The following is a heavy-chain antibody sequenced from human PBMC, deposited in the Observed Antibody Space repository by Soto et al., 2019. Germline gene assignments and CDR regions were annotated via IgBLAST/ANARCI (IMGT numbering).Heavy chain of an antibody. CDR2: ISYDGSNV. CDR3: AKVQDSNYLYYYGMDV. D-gene: IGHD4-4*01. V-gene: IGHV3-30*18. J-gene: IGHJ6*02. CDR1: GFTFSSDG. Sequence: PGGCLRLSCAASGFTFSSDGMHRVRQARRKGLSGAAVISYDGSNVYYADSVKGRFTISRDNSKTKLYLQMNSLRAEDTAVYYNAKVQDSNYLYYYGMDVWGRETPFRVSS.